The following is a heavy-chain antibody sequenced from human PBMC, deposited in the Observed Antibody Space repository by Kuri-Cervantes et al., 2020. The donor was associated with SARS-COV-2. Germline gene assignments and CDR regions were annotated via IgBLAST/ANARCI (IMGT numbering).Heavy chain of an antibody. CDR2: IKQDGSEK. CDR1: GFTFSTYW. D-gene: IGHD3-3*01. Sequence: GESLKISCAASGFTFSTYWMSWVRQAPGKGLEWVANIKQDGSEKYYVDSVKGRFTISRDNAKNSLYLQMNSLRAEDTAVYYCARDHGVLRFSEWLSINYFDFWGQGTLVTVSS. J-gene: IGHJ4*02. CDR3: ARDHGVLRFSEWLSINYFDF. V-gene: IGHV3-7*01.